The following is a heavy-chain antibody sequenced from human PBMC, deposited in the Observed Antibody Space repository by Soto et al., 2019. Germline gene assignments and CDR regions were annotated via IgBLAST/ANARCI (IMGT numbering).Heavy chain of an antibody. J-gene: IGHJ3*02. Sequence: ASVKVSCKASGYTFTSYDINWVRQATGQGLEWMGWMNPNSGNTGYAQKFQGRVTMTRNTSISTAYMELSSLRSEDTAVYYCGVPGIHDDAFDIWGQGTMVTVSS. D-gene: IGHD6-19*01. V-gene: IGHV1-8*01. CDR1: GYTFTSYD. CDR3: GVPGIHDDAFDI. CDR2: MNPNSGNT.